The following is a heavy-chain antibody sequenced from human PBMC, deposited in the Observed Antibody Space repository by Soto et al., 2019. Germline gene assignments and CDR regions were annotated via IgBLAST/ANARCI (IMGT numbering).Heavy chain of an antibody. D-gene: IGHD3-3*02. J-gene: IGHJ4*02. CDR3: AKDLFQKTWAFPGH. Sequence: GGSLRLSCVVSGFSFNSYVMHWVRQSPGKGPEWVALIAHDSRNTYYADSVMGRLTISWDNYKNTLDLQMSSLTPEDTAIYYGAKDLFQKTWAFPGHWGQGTLVTVSS. CDR1: GFSFNSYV. V-gene: IGHV3-30*18. CDR2: IAHDSRNT.